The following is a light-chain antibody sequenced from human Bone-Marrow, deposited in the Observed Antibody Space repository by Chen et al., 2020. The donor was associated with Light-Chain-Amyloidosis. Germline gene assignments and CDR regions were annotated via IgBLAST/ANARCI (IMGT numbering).Light chain of an antibody. CDR3: AAWDDSLSGV. CDR2: RNN. Sequence: QSVLTPPPSASGTPGQRVTISCSGSSSDIGSNYVYWYQQLPGMAPKLLIYRNNQRPSGVPDRFAGSKSGNAASRAISGLRSEDEADYYCAAWDDSLSGVFGGGTKLTVL. V-gene: IGLV1-47*01. CDR1: SSDIGSNY. J-gene: IGLJ3*02.